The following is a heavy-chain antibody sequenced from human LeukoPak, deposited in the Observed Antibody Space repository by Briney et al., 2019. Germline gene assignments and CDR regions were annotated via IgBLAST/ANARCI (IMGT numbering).Heavy chain of an antibody. V-gene: IGHV3-48*03. D-gene: IGHD3-10*02. CDR1: GFTFSSYE. Sequence: GSLRLSCAASGFTFSSYEMHWVRQAPGKGLEWVSYISSSGSTIYYADSVKGRFTISRDNAKNSLYLQMNSLRAEDTAVYYCAELGITMIGGVWGKGTTVTISS. CDR3: AELGITMIGGV. J-gene: IGHJ6*04. CDR2: ISSSGSTI.